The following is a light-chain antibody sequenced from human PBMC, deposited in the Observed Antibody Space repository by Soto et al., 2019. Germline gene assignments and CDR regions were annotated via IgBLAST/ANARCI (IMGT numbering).Light chain of an antibody. CDR1: QSISSW. V-gene: IGKV1-5*03. J-gene: IGKJ1*01. CDR3: QQYNSWT. Sequence: DIQMTQSPSTLSASVGDRVTITCRASQSISSWLAWYQQKAGKAPKLLIYRASSLESGVPSRFNASGSGTEFTLTITSLQPDDFAPYYCQQYNSWTFGQGTKVEIK. CDR2: RAS.